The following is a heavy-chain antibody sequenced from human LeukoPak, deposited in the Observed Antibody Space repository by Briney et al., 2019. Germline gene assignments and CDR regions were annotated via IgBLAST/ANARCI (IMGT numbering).Heavy chain of an antibody. Sequence: GGSLRLSCAASGFTFANYAMHWVRQAPGKGLEWLSIISWNSGYIGYADSVKGRFTISRDNAKKSLDLQMNSLRAEDTAFYYCAKVRGTYSSGYFFDYWGQGTLVTASS. J-gene: IGHJ4*02. D-gene: IGHD6-19*01. CDR2: ISWNSGYI. V-gene: IGHV3-9*01. CDR1: GFTFANYA. CDR3: AKVRGTYSSGYFFDY.